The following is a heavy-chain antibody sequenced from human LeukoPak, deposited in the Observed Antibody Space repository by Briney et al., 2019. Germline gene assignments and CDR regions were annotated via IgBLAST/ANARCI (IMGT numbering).Heavy chain of an antibody. CDR1: GGSFSGYY. Sequence: SETLSLTCAVYGGSFSGYYWSWIRQPPGKGLEWIGEINHSGSTNYNPSLKSRVTISVDTSKNQFSLKLSSVTAADTAVYYCTRHNSVGSYYYYYMDVWGKGTTVTISS. J-gene: IGHJ6*03. V-gene: IGHV4-34*01. D-gene: IGHD1-20*01. CDR3: TRHNSVGSYYYYYMDV. CDR2: INHSGST.